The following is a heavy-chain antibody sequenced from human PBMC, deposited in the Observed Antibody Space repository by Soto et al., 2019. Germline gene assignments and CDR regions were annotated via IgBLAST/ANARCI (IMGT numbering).Heavy chain of an antibody. CDR3: AREFIAVAGFDAFDI. Sequence: LQLQESGPGLAKPSETLSLTCSVSGGSISSSSSYWGWIRQSPGKGLEWIGNIYYNGTTYYNPSPKSRVTISVDTSKNQFSLKLSSVTAADTAVYYCAREFIAVAGFDAFDIWGQGTMVTVSA. CDR2: IYYNGTT. D-gene: IGHD6-19*01. V-gene: IGHV4-39*01. CDR1: GGSISSSSSY. J-gene: IGHJ3*02.